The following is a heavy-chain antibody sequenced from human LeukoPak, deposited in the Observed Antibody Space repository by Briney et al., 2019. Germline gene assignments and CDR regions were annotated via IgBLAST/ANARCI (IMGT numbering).Heavy chain of an antibody. D-gene: IGHD3-22*01. V-gene: IGHV1-69*04. CDR1: GYTFTGYY. J-gene: IGHJ4*02. Sequence: ASVKVSCKASGYTFTGYYMHWVRQAPGQGLEWMGRIIPILGIANYAQKFQGRVTITADESTSTAYMELSSLRSEDTAVYYCAREGGLRSVYDSTGYQGVTDYWGQGTLVTISS. CDR2: IIPILGIA. CDR3: AREGGLRSVYDSTGYQGVTDY.